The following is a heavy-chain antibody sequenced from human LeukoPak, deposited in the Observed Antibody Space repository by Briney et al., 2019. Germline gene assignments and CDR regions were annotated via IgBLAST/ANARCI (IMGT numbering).Heavy chain of an antibody. J-gene: IGHJ4*02. D-gene: IGHD4-23*01. Sequence: GESLKISCKGSGYSFTTYWIGWVRQMPGKGLEWVGMFYPGDSDSRYRPSFQGQITMSADKSISTAYLQWSSLKASDTAMYYCARTGGLYGGNSVDYWGQGTLVTVSS. CDR3: ARTGGLYGGNSVDY. V-gene: IGHV5-51*06. CDR2: FYPGDSDS. CDR1: GYSFTTYW.